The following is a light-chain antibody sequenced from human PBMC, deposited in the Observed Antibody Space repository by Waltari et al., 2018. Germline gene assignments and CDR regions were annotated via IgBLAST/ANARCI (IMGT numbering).Light chain of an antibody. CDR2: DAS. J-gene: IGKJ4*01. Sequence: EIVLTQSPATLSLSPGERATLSCRASQSVSSYLAWYQQNPGQAPRLLIYDASNRATGIPARFSGSGSGTDFTLTISSLEPEDFAVYYCQQRSNWPTFGGGTKVEIK. V-gene: IGKV3-11*01. CDR3: QQRSNWPT. CDR1: QSVSSY.